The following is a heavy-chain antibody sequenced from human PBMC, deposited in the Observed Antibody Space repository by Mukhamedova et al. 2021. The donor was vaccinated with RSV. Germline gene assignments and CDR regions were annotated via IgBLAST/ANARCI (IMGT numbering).Heavy chain of an antibody. Sequence: GLEWVAVISYDGSNKYYADSVKGRFTISRDNSKNTLYLQMNSLRAEDTAVYYCAKDGVVVVPAAIYWYFDLWGRGTLVTVSS. V-gene: IGHV3-30*18. CDR3: AKDGVVVVPAAIYWYFDL. CDR2: ISYDGSNK. J-gene: IGHJ2*01. D-gene: IGHD2-2*01.